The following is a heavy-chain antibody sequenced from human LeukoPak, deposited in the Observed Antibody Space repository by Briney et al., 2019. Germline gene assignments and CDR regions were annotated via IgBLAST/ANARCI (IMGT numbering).Heavy chain of an antibody. V-gene: IGHV4-59*01. D-gene: IGHD1-1*01. J-gene: IGHJ3*02. CDR3: ARVTTRFHAFDI. CDR1: GGSISNYY. CDR2: IYYSGST. Sequence: SETLSLTCTVSGGSISNYYWSWIRQPPGKGLERIGYIYYSGSTNYNPSLKSRVTISVDTSKNQFSLKLSSVTAADTAVYYCARVTTRFHAFDIWGQGTMVTVSS.